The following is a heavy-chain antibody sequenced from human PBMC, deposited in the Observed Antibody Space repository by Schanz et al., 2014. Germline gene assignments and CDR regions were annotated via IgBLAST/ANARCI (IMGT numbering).Heavy chain of an antibody. CDR2: IWYDGSNK. CDR1: GFSFSDHA. V-gene: IGHV3-33*08. D-gene: IGHD1-26*01. CDR3: ARDHTTESYYSAGPPIDY. Sequence: PGGSLRLSCAASGFSFSDHAMHWVRQAPGKGLEWVAVIWYDGSNKYYADSVKGRFTISRDNSKNTLFLQMNSLRAEDTAVYYCARDHTTESYYSAGPPIDYWGQGTLLTVSS. J-gene: IGHJ4*02.